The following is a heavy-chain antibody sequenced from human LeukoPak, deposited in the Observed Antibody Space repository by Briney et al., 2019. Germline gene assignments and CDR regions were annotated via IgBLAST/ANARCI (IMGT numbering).Heavy chain of an antibody. J-gene: IGHJ4*02. V-gene: IGHV3-15*01. Sequence: GGSLRLSCAASGFTFSNAWMTWVRQAPGKGLEWVGCIKSGDGGTTDYAAPVKGRFTISRDDSKNTLYLQMNSLKTEDTALYYCTTNADLDYWGQGSLVTVSS. D-gene: IGHD2-2*01. CDR2: IKSGDGGTT. CDR3: TTNADLDY. CDR1: GFTFSNAW.